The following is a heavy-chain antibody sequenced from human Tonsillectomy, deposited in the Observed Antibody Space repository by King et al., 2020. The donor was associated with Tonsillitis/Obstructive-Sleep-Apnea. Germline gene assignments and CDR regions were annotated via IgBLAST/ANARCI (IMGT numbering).Heavy chain of an antibody. J-gene: IGHJ4*02. CDR3: ARDSGTVAGNFDY. Sequence: VQLVESGGGLVKPGGSLRLSCAASGFTFTSYSINWVRQAPGKGLEWVSSISSSSSYIYYADSLKGRFTISRDNAKNSLYLQMNSRRDEDTAVYYCARDSGTVAGNFDYWGQXTLVTVSS. CDR2: ISSSSSYI. CDR1: GFTFTSYS. D-gene: IGHD6-19*01. V-gene: IGHV3-21*01.